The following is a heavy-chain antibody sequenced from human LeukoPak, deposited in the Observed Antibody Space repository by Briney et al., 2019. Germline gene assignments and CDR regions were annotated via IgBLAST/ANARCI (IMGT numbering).Heavy chain of an antibody. CDR3: ARQSGSYSKHLDY. Sequence: SQTLSLTCAISGDSVSSNSVAWNWIRQSPSRGLEWLGRTYYRSKWYNDYAVSVKSRITINPDTSKNQFSLKLSSVTAADTAVYYCARQSGSYSKHLDYWGQGTLVTVSS. CDR2: TYYRSKWYN. D-gene: IGHD1-26*01. CDR1: GDSVSSNSVA. V-gene: IGHV6-1*01. J-gene: IGHJ4*02.